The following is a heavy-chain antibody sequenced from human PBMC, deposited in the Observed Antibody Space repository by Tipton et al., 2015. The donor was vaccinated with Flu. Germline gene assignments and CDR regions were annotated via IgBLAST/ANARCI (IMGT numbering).Heavy chain of an antibody. J-gene: IGHJ6*02. CDR1: GFTFSSYA. V-gene: IGHV3-23*01. D-gene: IGHD1-26*01. CDR3: ARDRVVGAAAGYYYSYYGMDV. Sequence: LSLTCVGSGFTFSSYAMTWVRQVPGKGLEWVSVISGSGGSTYYADSVKGRFTISRDNSKSTLYLQMNSLRVEDTAVYYCARDRVVGAAAGYYYSYYGMDVWGQGTTVTVSS. CDR2: ISGSGGST.